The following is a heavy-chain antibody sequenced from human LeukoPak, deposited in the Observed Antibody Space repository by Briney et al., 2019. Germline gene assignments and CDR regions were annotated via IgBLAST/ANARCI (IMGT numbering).Heavy chain of an antibody. Sequence: GASVKVSCKASGYTFTSYGISWVRQAPGQGLEWMGWISAYNGNTNYAQKLQGRVTMTTDTSTSTAYMELRSLRSDDTAVYYCARAPYYYDSSGPLDYGMDVWGQGTTVTVSS. CDR2: ISAYNGNT. D-gene: IGHD3-22*01. J-gene: IGHJ6*02. CDR3: ARAPYYYDSSGPLDYGMDV. V-gene: IGHV1-18*01. CDR1: GYTFTSYG.